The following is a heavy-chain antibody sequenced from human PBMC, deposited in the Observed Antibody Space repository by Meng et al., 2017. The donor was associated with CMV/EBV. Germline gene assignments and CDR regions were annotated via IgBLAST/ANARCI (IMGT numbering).Heavy chain of an antibody. J-gene: IGHJ4*02. CDR1: GGSISSSNW. Sequence: SETLSLTCAVSGGSISSSNWWSWVRQPPGKGLEWIGEIYHSGSTNYNPSLKSPATISVDKSKNQFSLKLSSVTAADTAVYYCARADSSGYDFDYWGQGTLVTVSS. V-gene: IGHV4-4*02. CDR2: IYHSGST. CDR3: ARADSSGYDFDY. D-gene: IGHD3-22*01.